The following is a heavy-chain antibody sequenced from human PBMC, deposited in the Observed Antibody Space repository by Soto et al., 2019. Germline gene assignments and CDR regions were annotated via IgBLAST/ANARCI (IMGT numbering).Heavy chain of an antibody. V-gene: IGHV3-23*01. Sequence: GGSLRLSCAASGFTFSSYAMSWVRQAPGKGLEWVSAISGSGGSTYYADSVKGRFTISRDNSKNTLYLRMNSLRAEDTAVYYCAKSLRAAANYGMDVWGQGTTVTVSS. CDR3: AKSLRAAANYGMDV. CDR1: GFTFSSYA. D-gene: IGHD2-2*01. CDR2: ISGSGGST. J-gene: IGHJ6*02.